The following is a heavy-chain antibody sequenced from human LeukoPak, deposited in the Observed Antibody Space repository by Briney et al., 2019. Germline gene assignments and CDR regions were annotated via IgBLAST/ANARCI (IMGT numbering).Heavy chain of an antibody. J-gene: IGHJ6*02. Sequence: QPGESLRLSCAASGFTLSHYWMTWVRQAPGKGLEWVANIKQDGSEQYYVDSVKGRFTISRDNAKNSLYLQMNSLRAEDTAVYYCARYAAMDVWGQGTTVTVS. D-gene: IGHD2-15*01. CDR2: IKQDGSEQ. V-gene: IGHV3-7*01. CDR1: GFTLSHYW. CDR3: ARYAAMDV.